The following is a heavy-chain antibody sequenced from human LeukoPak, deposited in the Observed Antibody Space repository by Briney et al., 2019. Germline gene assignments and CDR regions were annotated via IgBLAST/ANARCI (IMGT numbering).Heavy chain of an antibody. D-gene: IGHD3-3*01. CDR1: GFTFSSYA. CDR2: ISGSGDYT. V-gene: IGHV3-23*01. Sequence: GGSLRLSCAASGFTFSSYAMSWVRQAPGKGLEWVSVISGSGDYTYYADSVKGRFTISRDDSKNTVYLQMNSLRAEDTAVYYCARADDFWSGYDKYYFDYWGQGTLVTVSS. CDR3: ARADDFWSGYDKYYFDY. J-gene: IGHJ4*02.